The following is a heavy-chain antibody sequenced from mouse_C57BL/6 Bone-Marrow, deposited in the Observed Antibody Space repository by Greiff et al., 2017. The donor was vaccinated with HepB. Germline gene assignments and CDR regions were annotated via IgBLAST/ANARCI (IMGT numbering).Heavy chain of an antibody. CDR1: GYSFTGYY. J-gene: IGHJ3*01. Sequence: VQLKQSGPELVKPGASVKISCKASGYSFTGYYMNWVKQSPEKSLEWIGEINPSTGGTTYNQKFKAKATLTVDKSSSTAYMQLKSLTSEDSAVYYCARGSLGYWGQGTLVTVSA. V-gene: IGHV1-42*01. CDR2: INPSTGGT. CDR3: ARGSLGY.